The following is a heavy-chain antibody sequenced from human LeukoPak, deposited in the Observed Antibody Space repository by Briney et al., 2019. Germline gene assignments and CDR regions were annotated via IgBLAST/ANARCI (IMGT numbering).Heavy chain of an antibody. V-gene: IGHV3-49*03. J-gene: IGHJ4*02. Sequence: GGSLRLSCTASGFTFGDYAMSWFRQAPGQGLELLGFIRSKAYGGTTEYAASVKGRFTISRDDSKSIAYLQMNSLKTEDTAVYYCTRGFLEWLFHTYYFDYWGQGTLVTVSS. CDR2: IRSKAYGGTT. D-gene: IGHD3-3*01. CDR3: TRGFLEWLFHTYYFDY. CDR1: GFTFGDYA.